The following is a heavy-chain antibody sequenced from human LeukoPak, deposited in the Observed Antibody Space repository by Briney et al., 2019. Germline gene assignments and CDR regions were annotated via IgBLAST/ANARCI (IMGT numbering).Heavy chain of an antibody. J-gene: IGHJ4*02. V-gene: IGHV4-59*01. CDR2: IYYSGST. CDR3: ARGRFGSSSSFDY. D-gene: IGHD6-6*01. CDR1: SDSISTFY. Sequence: PSETLSLTCTVSSDSISTFYWTWIRQPPGKGLEWIGYIYYSGSTNYNPSLRSRVTILVDTSKNQFSLKLTSVTAADTAVYYCARGRFGSSSSFDYWGQGNLVTVSS.